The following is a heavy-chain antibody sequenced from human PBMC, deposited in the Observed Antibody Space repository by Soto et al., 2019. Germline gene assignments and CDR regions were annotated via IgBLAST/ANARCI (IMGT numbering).Heavy chain of an antibody. CDR1: GYTFTSYY. CDR2: INPSGGST. J-gene: IGHJ4*02. V-gene: IGHV1-46*01. CDR3: ARCSHGSCGESSGPAIDFDN. D-gene: IGHD3-22*01. Sequence: ASVKVSCKXSGYTFTSYYMHWVRQAPGQGLEWMGIINPSGGSTRYAQKFQGRVTMARDTSTSTVYLEVSSLRSEDAALYYCARCSHGSCGESSGPAIDFDNWGQGTLFTVSS.